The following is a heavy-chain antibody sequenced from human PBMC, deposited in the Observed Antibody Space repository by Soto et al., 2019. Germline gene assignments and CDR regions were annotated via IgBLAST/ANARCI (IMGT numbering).Heavy chain of an antibody. J-gene: IGHJ4*02. CDR2: IYYSGST. V-gene: IGHV4-59*01. CDR1: GGSISSYY. CDR3: AADGIYWGY. Sequence: SETLSLTCTVSGGSISSYYWSWIRQPPGKGLEWIGYIYYSGSTNYNPSLKSRVTISVDTSKNQFSLKLSSVTAEDTAVYYCAADGIYWGYWGQGTLVTVSS. D-gene: IGHD3-16*01.